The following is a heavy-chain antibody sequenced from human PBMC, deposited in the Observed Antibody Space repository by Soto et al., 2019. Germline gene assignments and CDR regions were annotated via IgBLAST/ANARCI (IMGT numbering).Heavy chain of an antibody. J-gene: IGHJ6*02. CDR2: ISSSSSTI. CDR3: ARGGGNWNYGPYYYGMDV. Sequence: GGSLRLSCAASGFTFSSYITNWVRQSPGKGLEWVSYISSSSSTIYYADSVKGRFTISRDNAKNSLYLQMNSLRDEDTAVYYCARGGGNWNYGPYYYGMDVWGQGTTVTVSS. CDR1: GFTFSSYI. D-gene: IGHD1-7*01. V-gene: IGHV3-48*02.